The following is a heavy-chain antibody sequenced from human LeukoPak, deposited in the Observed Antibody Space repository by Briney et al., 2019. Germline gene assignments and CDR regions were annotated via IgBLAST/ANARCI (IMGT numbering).Heavy chain of an antibody. CDR3: ARKTSMTTVTTSEPVPFDY. Sequence: SETLSLTCAVYGGSFSGYYWSWIRQPPGKGLEWIGEINHSGSTNYNPPLKSRVTISVDTSKNQFSLKLSSVTAADTAVYYCARKTSMTTVTTSEPVPFDYWGQGTLVTVSS. J-gene: IGHJ4*02. CDR2: INHSGST. CDR1: GGSFSGYY. D-gene: IGHD4-17*01. V-gene: IGHV4-34*01.